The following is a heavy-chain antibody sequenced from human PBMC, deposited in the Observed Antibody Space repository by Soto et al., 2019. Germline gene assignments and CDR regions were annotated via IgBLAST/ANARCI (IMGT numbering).Heavy chain of an antibody. CDR3: ARWSYHHY. D-gene: IGHD3-10*01. CDR2: ISGSDGKT. CDR1: GFSFGSYA. J-gene: IGHJ4*02. Sequence: LSCAASGFSFGSYALSLVRQAPGKGLEWVSTISGSDGKTFYADSVKGRFSISRDTSQNTLYLQMNSLRADDTAIYYCARWSYHHYWGQGTRVTVYS. V-gene: IGHV3-23*01.